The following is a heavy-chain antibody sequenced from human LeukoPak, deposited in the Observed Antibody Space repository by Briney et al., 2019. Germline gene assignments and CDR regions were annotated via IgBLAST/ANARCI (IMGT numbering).Heavy chain of an antibody. J-gene: IGHJ4*02. V-gene: IGHV1-69*04. CDR2: IIPILGIA. CDR1: GGTFSSYA. D-gene: IGHD5-24*01. CDR3: ARDIEEQRWLQEDY. Sequence: SVKVSCKASGGTFSSYAISWVRQAPGQGLEWMGRIIPILGIANYAQKFQGRVTITADKSTSTAYMELSSLRSEDTAVYYCARDIEEQRWLQEDYWGQGTLVTVSS.